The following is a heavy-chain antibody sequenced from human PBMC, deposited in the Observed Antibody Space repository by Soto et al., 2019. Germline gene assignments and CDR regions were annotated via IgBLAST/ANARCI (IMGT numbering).Heavy chain of an antibody. CDR2: IYYSGST. J-gene: IGHJ4*02. D-gene: IGHD3-9*01. Sequence: SETLSLTCTVAGGSMSNSDWSWIRQPPGKGLEYIGYIYYSGSTNYNPSLKSRVTISVDTSKNQLSLKLNSVTASETAVYYCARHRTGLDSSGQRTLVTVSS. CDR1: GGSMSNSD. V-gene: IGHV4-59*08. CDR3: ARHRTGLDS.